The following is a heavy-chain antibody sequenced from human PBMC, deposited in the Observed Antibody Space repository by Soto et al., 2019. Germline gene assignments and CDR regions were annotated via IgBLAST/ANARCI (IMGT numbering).Heavy chain of an antibody. CDR2: IIPIIGII. J-gene: IGHJ5*02. CDR3: AGDPDSHYNDSHASSYP. D-gene: IGHD4-4*01. CDR1: GGTFSTYT. V-gene: IGHV1-69*08. Sequence: QVQLVQSGAEVKKPGSSVKVSCKASGGTFSTYTITWVRQAPGQGLEWMGRIIPIIGIINYAQKFQGRVTINADKFTGTAYMELTGLRSDDTAVYYCAGDPDSHYNDSHASSYPWGQGTLVTVSS.